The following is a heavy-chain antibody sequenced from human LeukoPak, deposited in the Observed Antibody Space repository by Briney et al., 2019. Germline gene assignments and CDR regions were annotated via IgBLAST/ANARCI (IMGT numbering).Heavy chain of an antibody. V-gene: IGHV1-18*01. D-gene: IGHD3-22*01. Sequence: ASVKVSCKASGGTFSSYAISWVRQAPGQGLEWMGWISAYNGNTNYAQKLQGRVTMTTDTSTSTAYMQLRRLRSDDTAVYYGARDTYYYDSSGYSGWFDPWGQGTLVTVSS. CDR2: ISAYNGNT. CDR1: GGTFSSYA. J-gene: IGHJ5*02. CDR3: ARDTYYYDSSGYSGWFDP.